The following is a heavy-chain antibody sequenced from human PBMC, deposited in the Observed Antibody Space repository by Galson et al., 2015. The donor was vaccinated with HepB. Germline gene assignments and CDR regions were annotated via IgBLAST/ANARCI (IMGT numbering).Heavy chain of an antibody. V-gene: IGHV5-51*01. CDR3: ATRRRDDYYAHFGAFDL. D-gene: IGHD3-10*01. J-gene: IGHJ3*01. CDR2: INPGDPDT. Sequence: QSGAEVKEPGESLKISCEVSGDSFSNYWVGWARQMPGEGLEWMGMINPGDPDTRYSPSFQGQVTISADRSLTTAFLQWSSLKASDTAIYYCATRRRDDYYAHFGAFDLWGPGTVVTVSS. CDR1: GDSFSNYW.